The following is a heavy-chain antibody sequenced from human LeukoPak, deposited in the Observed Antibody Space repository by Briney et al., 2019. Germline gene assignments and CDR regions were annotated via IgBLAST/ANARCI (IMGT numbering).Heavy chain of an antibody. CDR2: INHSGYT. CDR1: GVSFNDSY. V-gene: IGHV4-34*01. D-gene: IGHD4-17*01. J-gene: IGHJ4*02. Sequence: SETLSLTCAVSGVSFNDSYWSWVRQTPGKGLEWIGEINHSGYTNDSPSLKSRVTLSIDTSRKQFSLNLRSVTVADTGIYYCTRMTTGQDYWGQGTLVTVSS. CDR3: TRMTTGQDY.